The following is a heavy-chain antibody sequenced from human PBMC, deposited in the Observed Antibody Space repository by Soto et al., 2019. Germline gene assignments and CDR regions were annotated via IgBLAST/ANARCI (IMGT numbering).Heavy chain of an antibody. V-gene: IGHV4-31*03. Sequence: SETLSPTCTVSGGPISSGSYYWSWIRQHPGKGLEWIGYIYYSGSTYYNPSLKSRVTISVDTSKNQFSLKLSSVTAADTAVYYCARGRDYYGSGSYSKRYYFDYWGQGTLVTVSS. J-gene: IGHJ4*02. CDR1: GGPISSGSYY. CDR3: ARGRDYYGSGSYSKRYYFDY. D-gene: IGHD3-10*01. CDR2: IYYSGST.